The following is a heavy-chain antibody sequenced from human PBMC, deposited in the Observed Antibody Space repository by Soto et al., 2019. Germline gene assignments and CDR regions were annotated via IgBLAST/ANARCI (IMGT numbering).Heavy chain of an antibody. CDR2: IIPISGTA. D-gene: IGHD2-2*01. Sequence: QVQLVQSGAEVKKPGSSVKVSCKASGGTFSSYAISWVRQAPGQGLEWMGGIIPISGTANYAQKFQGRVTITADESISTAYMGLSSVRSEDTAVYYCARSQGSSTSLEIYYYYYYGMDVWGQGTTVTVSS. J-gene: IGHJ6*02. V-gene: IGHV1-69*01. CDR3: ARSQGSSTSLEIYYYYYYGMDV. CDR1: GGTFSSYA.